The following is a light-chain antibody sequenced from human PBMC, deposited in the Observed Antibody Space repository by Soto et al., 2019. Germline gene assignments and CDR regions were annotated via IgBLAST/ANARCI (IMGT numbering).Light chain of an antibody. V-gene: IGKV1-5*01. CDR3: QQYSSYWT. Sequence: DIQMTQSPSTLSASVGERVTITCRASQSISSWLAWYQQKPGKAPKLLIYDASTLGSGVPSRFSGRGSGTEFTLTISSLQPDDFATYYCQQYSSYWTFGQGTKVDI. J-gene: IGKJ1*01. CDR2: DAS. CDR1: QSISSW.